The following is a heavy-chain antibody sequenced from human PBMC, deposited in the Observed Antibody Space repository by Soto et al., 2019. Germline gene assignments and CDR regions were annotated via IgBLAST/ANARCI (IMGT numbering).Heavy chain of an antibody. J-gene: IGHJ6*02. D-gene: IGHD6-6*01. CDR3: ARDRIAARPKGYYGMDV. CDR2: IYYSGST. V-gene: IGHV4-61*01. Sequence: SETLSLTCTVSGGSVSSGSYYWSWIRQPPGKGLECIGYIYYSGSTNYNPSLKSRVTISVDTSKNQFSLKLSSVTAADTAVYYCARDRIAARPKGYYGMDVWGQGTTVTVS. CDR1: GGSVSSGSYY.